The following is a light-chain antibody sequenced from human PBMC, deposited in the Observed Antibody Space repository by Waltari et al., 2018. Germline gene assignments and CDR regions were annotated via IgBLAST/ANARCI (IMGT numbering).Light chain of an antibody. V-gene: IGKV1-9*01. Sequence: IQLTQSPSSLSASVGDRVTITCRASQCINNYLAQYQQKPGKAPKLLIYAASTLQSGVPSRFSGSGSGTDFTLTISSLQPEDFASYYCQQLNSYQWTFGQGTKVEVK. J-gene: IGKJ1*01. CDR2: AAS. CDR3: QQLNSYQWT. CDR1: QCINNY.